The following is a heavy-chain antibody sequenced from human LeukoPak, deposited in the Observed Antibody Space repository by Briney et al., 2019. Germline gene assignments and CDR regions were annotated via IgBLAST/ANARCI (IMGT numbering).Heavy chain of an antibody. Sequence: PGGSLRLSCAASGFTFSSYWMSWVRQAPGKGLEWVANIKQDGSEKYYVDSVKGRFTISRDNAKNSLYLQINSLRAEDTAVYYCAGDGEWELRGYWGQGTLVTVSS. CDR3: AGDGEWELRGY. CDR1: GFTFSSYW. V-gene: IGHV3-7*01. D-gene: IGHD1-26*01. J-gene: IGHJ4*02. CDR2: IKQDGSEK.